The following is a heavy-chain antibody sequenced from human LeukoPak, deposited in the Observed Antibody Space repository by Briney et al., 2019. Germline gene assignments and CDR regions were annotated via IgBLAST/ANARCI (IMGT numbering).Heavy chain of an antibody. J-gene: IGHJ6*03. V-gene: IGHV1-69*06. CDR2: IIPIFGTA. D-gene: IGHD6-13*01. CDR1: GYTFTSYG. CDR3: ASMYSSSWYSYYYYYYMDV. Sequence: SVKVSCKASGYTFTSYGISWVRQAPGQGLEWMGGIIPIFGTANYAQKFQGRVTITADKSTSTAYMELSSLRSEDTAVYYCASMYSSSWYSYYYYYYMDVWGKGTTVTVSS.